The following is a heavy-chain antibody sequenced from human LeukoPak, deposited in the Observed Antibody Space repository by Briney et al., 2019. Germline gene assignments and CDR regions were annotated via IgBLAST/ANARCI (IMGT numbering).Heavy chain of an antibody. J-gene: IGHJ5*02. D-gene: IGHD5-24*01. CDR2: ISWNSGSI. V-gene: IGHV3-9*01. CDR3: ARLQRRWLQLRCFDP. Sequence: GGSLRLSCAASGFTFDDYAMHWVRQAPGKGLEWVSGISWNSGSIGYADSVKGRFTISRDNAKNSLYLQMNSLRAEDTAVYYCARLQRRWLQLRCFDPWGQGTLVTVSS. CDR1: GFTFDDYA.